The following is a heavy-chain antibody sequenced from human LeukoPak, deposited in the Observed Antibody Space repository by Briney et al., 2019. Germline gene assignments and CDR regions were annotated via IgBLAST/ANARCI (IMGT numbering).Heavy chain of an antibody. CDR1: GGSISPYY. J-gene: IGHJ4*02. V-gene: IGHV4-59*12. CDR3: ARDRTGGPLFDY. D-gene: IGHD4-23*01. Sequence: SETLSLTCTVSGGSISPYYWSWIRQPPGKGLEWIGYIYYSGSTNYNPSLKSRVTISLDTSKNQFSLKLSSVTPEDTAVYYCARDRTGGPLFDYWGQGTLVTVSS. CDR2: IYYSGST.